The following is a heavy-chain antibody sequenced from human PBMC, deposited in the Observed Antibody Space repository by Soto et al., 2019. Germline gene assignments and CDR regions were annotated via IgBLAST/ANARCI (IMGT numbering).Heavy chain of an antibody. J-gene: IGHJ4*02. Sequence: SETLSLTCSVSGGSISGSYWSWIRQSPGKGLEWLGYVYYTGSTNYSPSLRSRVSISVDTSKNEFSLRLSSVTAADTAVYFCARSVAVPGAHIDYWGQGTQVTVYS. CDR2: VYYTGST. CDR1: GGSISGSY. D-gene: IGHD6-19*01. CDR3: ARSVAVPGAHIDY. V-gene: IGHV4-59*01.